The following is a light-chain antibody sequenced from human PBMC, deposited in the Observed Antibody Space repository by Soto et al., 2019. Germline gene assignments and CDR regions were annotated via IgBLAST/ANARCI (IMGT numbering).Light chain of an antibody. Sequence: EIVWPQSEGTLSLSPGESSTLSCVDSQSVSSSYLAWYQQKPGQDPRILIYGAYSRATGIPDRFSGSGSGTDFTLTISRLEPEEFAVYYCQKYGSSDWTGGQGTQVAI. CDR2: GAY. J-gene: IGKJ1*01. CDR3: QKYGSSDWT. V-gene: IGKV3-20*01. CDR1: QSVSSSY.